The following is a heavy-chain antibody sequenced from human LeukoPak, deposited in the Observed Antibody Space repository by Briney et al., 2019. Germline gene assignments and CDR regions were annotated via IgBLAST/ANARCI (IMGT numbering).Heavy chain of an antibody. CDR2: ISSRSSYI. D-gene: IGHD3-22*01. CDR3: ARAMIKGDY. V-gene: IGHV3-21*01. CDR1: GFTFSSYS. J-gene: IGHJ4*02. Sequence: GGSLRLSCAASGFTFSSYSMNWVRQAPGKGLEWVSSISSRSSYIYYADSVKGRFTISRDNAKNSLYLQMNSLRAEDTAVYYCARAMIKGDYWGQGTLVTVSS.